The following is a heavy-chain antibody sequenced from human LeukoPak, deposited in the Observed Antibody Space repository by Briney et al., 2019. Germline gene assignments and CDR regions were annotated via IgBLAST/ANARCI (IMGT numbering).Heavy chain of an antibody. CDR1: GYSISSGYY. V-gene: IGHV4-38-2*02. D-gene: IGHD2-2*01. Sequence: SETLSLTCTVSGYSISSGYYWGWIRQPPGKGLEWIGSIYHSGSTYYNPSLKSRVTISVDTSKNQFSLKLSSVTAADTAVYYCARHQFPPNAFDIWGQGTMVTVSS. CDR2: IYHSGST. CDR3: ARHQFPPNAFDI. J-gene: IGHJ3*02.